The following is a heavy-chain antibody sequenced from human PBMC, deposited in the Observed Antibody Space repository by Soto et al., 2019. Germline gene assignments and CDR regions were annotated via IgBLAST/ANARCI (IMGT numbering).Heavy chain of an antibody. CDR3: ARDPAL. Sequence: QLQLQESGPGLVKPSETLSLTCTVSGGSITRGGYYWSWIRHHTGKGLEWIGYIYNSETTYYNPALKTRVTLSAVPSTNQSSLTLTSVTAANTAAYYSARDPALWGQGTLVTVAS. CDR2: IYNSETT. V-gene: IGHV4-31*03. CDR1: GGSITRGGYY. J-gene: IGHJ4*02.